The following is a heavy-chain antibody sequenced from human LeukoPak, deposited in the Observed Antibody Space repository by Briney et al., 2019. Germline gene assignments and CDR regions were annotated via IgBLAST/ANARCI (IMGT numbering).Heavy chain of an antibody. CDR2: ISSSGSST. Sequence: VKPGGSLRLSCAASGFTFSSYAMHWVRQAPGKGLEYVSAISSSGSSTYYANSVKGRFTISRDNSKNTLYLQMGSLRAEDMAVYYCARGGAVAGTRGNDYWGQGTLVTVSS. CDR3: ARGGAVAGTRGNDY. J-gene: IGHJ4*02. CDR1: GFTFSSYA. D-gene: IGHD6-13*01. V-gene: IGHV3-64*01.